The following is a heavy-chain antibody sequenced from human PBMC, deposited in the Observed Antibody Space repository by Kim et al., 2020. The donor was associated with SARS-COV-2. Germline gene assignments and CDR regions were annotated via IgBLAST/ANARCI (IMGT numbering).Heavy chain of an antibody. J-gene: IGHJ6*02. Sequence: PPPQSRVTISVATSKNQFSLKLSSVTAADTAVYYCARSSSWYYYYYGMDVWGQGTTVTVSS. CDR3: ARSSSWYYYYYGMDV. D-gene: IGHD6-13*01. V-gene: IGHV4-59*01.